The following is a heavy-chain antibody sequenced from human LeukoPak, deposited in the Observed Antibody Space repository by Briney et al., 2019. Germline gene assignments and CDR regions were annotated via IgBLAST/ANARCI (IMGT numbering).Heavy chain of an antibody. Sequence: ASVKVSCKASGYTFTSYGISWVRQAPGQGREWMGWISAYNGNTNYAQKLQCRVTMTTDTSTSTAYMELRSLSSDDTAVYYCARGFYGGSDYYFDYWGQGTLVTVSS. J-gene: IGHJ4*02. CDR3: ARGFYGGSDYYFDY. D-gene: IGHD4-23*01. CDR2: ISAYNGNT. V-gene: IGHV1-18*01. CDR1: GYTFTSYG.